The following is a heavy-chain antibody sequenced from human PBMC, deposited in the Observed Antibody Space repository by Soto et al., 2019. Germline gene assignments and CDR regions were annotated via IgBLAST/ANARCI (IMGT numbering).Heavy chain of an antibody. CDR3: ARDRYYYGSGSYPDPYGMDV. D-gene: IGHD3-10*01. Sequence: QVQLVESGGGVVQPGRSLRLSCAASGFTFSSYGMHWVRQAPGKGLEGVAVIWYDGSNKYYADSVKGRFTISRDNSKNTLYLQMNSLRAEDTAVYYCARDRYYYGSGSYPDPYGMDVWGQGTTVTVSS. V-gene: IGHV3-33*01. CDR1: GFTFSSYG. J-gene: IGHJ6*02. CDR2: IWYDGSNK.